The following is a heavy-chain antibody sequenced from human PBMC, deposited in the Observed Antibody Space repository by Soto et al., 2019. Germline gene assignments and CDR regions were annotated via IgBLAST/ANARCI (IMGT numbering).Heavy chain of an antibody. D-gene: IGHD6-19*01. CDR3: ARAQWLVLYFDL. Sequence: EVQLLESGGGLVQPGGSLRLSCAASGFTFSSYAMSWVRQAPGKGLEWVSAISGSGGSTYYADSVKGRFTISRDNSKNTLYLQMNGLRAEDTAVYYCARAQWLVLYFDLWGRGTLVTVSS. CDR1: GFTFSSYA. V-gene: IGHV3-23*01. J-gene: IGHJ2*01. CDR2: ISGSGGST.